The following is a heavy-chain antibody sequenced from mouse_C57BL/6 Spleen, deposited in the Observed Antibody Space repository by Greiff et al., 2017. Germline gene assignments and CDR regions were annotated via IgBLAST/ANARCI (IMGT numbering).Heavy chain of an antibody. D-gene: IGHD3-2*02. CDR3: TTGTAQADY. CDR2: IDPENGDT. J-gene: IGHJ2*01. CDR1: GFNIKDDY. Sequence: DVQLVESGAELVRPGASVKLSCTASGFNIKDDYMHWVKQRPEQGLEWIGWIDPENGDTEYASKFQGKATITADTSSNTAYLQLSSLTSEDTAVYYCTTGTAQADYWGQGTTLTVSS. V-gene: IGHV14-4*01.